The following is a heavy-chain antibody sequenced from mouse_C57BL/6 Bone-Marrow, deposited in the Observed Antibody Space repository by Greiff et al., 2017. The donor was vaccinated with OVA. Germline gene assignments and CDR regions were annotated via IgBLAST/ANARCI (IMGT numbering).Heavy chain of an antibody. D-gene: IGHD2-3*01. Sequence: QVQLQQPGAELVMPGASVKLSCKASGYTFTSYWMHWVKQRPGQGLEWIGEIDPSDSYTNYNQKFKGKSTLTVDKSSSTAYMQLSSLTSEDSAVYYCARHGYYYDYWGQGTSVTVSS. J-gene: IGHJ4*01. CDR2: IDPSDSYT. CDR3: ARHGYYYDY. CDR1: GYTFTSYW. V-gene: IGHV1-69*01.